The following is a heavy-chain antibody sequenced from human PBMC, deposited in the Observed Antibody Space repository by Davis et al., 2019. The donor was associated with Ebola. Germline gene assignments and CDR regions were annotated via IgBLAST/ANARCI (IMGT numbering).Heavy chain of an antibody. Sequence: SETLSLTCTVSGGSISSYYWSWIRQPPGKGLEWIGYIYYSGSTNYNPSLKSRVTISVDTSKNQFSLKLSSVTAADTAVYYCAGGHYGDSFDYWGQGTLVTVSS. CDR3: AGGHYGDSFDY. D-gene: IGHD4-17*01. CDR2: IYYSGST. J-gene: IGHJ4*02. CDR1: GGSISSYY. V-gene: IGHV4-59*01.